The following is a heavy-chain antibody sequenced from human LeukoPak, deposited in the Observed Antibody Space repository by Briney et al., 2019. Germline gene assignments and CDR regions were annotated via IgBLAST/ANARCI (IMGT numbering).Heavy chain of an antibody. CDR2: INQDGSGK. D-gene: IGHD3-9*01. CDR3: ARDKARGGRYFDRLLYYGMDV. J-gene: IGHJ6*02. CDR1: GFTFSSYW. Sequence: GGSLRLSCAASGFTFSSYWMSWVRQAPGKGLEWVANINQDGSGKYYADSVKGRFTISRDNAKNSLYLQLNSLRAEDTAVYYCARDKARGGRYFDRLLYYGMDVWGQGATATVSS. V-gene: IGHV3-7*01.